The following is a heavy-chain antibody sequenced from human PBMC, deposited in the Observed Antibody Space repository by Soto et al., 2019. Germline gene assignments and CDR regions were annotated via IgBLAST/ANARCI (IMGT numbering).Heavy chain of an antibody. J-gene: IGHJ5*02. CDR3: ARDLSREMAIVPNWFDP. Sequence: QVQLVQSGAEVKKPGSSVKVSCKASGGTFSSYAISWVRQAPGQGLEWMGGIIPIFGTANYAQKFQGRVTITADESTSTAYMELSSLRSEDTAVYYWARDLSREMAIVPNWFDPWGQGTLVTVSS. CDR1: GGTFSSYA. CDR2: IIPIFGTA. V-gene: IGHV1-69*01. D-gene: IGHD5-12*01.